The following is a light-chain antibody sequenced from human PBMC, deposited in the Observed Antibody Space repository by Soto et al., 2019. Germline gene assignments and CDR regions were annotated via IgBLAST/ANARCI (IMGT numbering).Light chain of an antibody. CDR3: QQYNNWRGT. Sequence: IQLTQSPSSLSASVGDRVTITCRASQGVRSYLAWYQQKPGQAPKLLIYGASTLQSGVPSRFSGSGSGTDFTLTISSLQSEDFAVYYCQQYNNWRGTFGQGTKVEIK. CDR2: GAS. J-gene: IGKJ1*01. CDR1: QGVRSY. V-gene: IGKV1-9*01.